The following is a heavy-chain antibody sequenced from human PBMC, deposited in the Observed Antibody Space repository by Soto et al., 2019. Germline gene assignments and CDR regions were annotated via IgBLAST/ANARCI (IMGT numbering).Heavy chain of an antibody. CDR1: GGSISSYY. J-gene: IGHJ3*02. V-gene: IGHV4-59*01. CDR2: IYYSGST. Sequence: LSLTCTVSGGSISSYYWSWIRQPPGKGLEWIGYIYYSGSTNYNPSLKSRVTISVDTSKNQFSLKLSSVTAADTAVYYCARDPGRSSGWYKYAFDIWGQGTMVTVSS. D-gene: IGHD6-19*01. CDR3: ARDPGRSSGWYKYAFDI.